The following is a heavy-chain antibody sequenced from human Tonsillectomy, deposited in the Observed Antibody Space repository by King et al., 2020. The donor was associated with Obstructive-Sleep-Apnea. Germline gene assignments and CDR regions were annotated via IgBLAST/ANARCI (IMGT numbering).Heavy chain of an antibody. D-gene: IGHD3-10*01. CDR3: ARDSNKLVWSAESYYYVMDV. CDR2: ISPYNGNT. Sequence: VQLVQSGAEVKKPGASVKVSCKASGYTFTNYGISWVRQAPGQGLEWMGWISPYNGNTKFAQRLQGRVTMTTDTSTSTAYMDLRNLRSDDTAVYYCARDSNKLVWSAESYYYVMDVWGQGTTVTVSS. J-gene: IGHJ6*02. V-gene: IGHV1-18*01. CDR1: GYTFTNYG.